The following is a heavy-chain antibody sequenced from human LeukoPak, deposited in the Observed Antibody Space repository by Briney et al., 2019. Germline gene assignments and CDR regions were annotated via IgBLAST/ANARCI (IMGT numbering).Heavy chain of an antibody. CDR1: GFTFSSYA. D-gene: IGHD6-6*01. CDR2: ISGSGGST. Sequence: GGSRRLSCAVSGFTFSSYAMSWVRQAPGKGLEWVSAISGSGGSTYYADSVKGRFTISRDNSKNTLYLQMNSLRAEDTAVYYFAKDDSSSSFDYWGQGTLVTVSS. J-gene: IGHJ4*02. CDR3: AKDDSSSSFDY. V-gene: IGHV3-23*01.